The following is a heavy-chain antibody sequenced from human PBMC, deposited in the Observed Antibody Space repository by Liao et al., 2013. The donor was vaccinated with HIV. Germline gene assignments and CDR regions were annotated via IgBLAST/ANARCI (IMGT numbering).Heavy chain of an antibody. D-gene: IGHD2-15*01. CDR3: ARGPTRYYFDH. Sequence: QVQLQESGPGLVKPSQTLSLTCTVSGGSISSGSYYWSWIRQPAGKGLEWIGRIYTSGSTNYNPSLQSRVTISVDTSKNQFSLKLSSVTAADTAVYYCARGPTRYYFDHWGRGNPGHRLL. CDR1: GGSISSGSYY. J-gene: IGHJ4*02. CDR2: IYTSGST. V-gene: IGHV4-61*02.